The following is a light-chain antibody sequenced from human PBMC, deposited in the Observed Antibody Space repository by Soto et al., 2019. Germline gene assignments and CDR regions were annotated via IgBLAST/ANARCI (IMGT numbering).Light chain of an antibody. CDR2: DVN. CDR1: SSDVGGYNY. Sequence: QSALTQPRSVSGSPGQSVTISCTGTSSDVGGYNYVSWYQQHPGKAPKLMIYDVNKWPSGVPDRFSGSKSGNTASLTISGHQAEDEDDYYCCSYGGSYEVFGGGTK. CDR3: CSYGGSYEV. V-gene: IGLV2-11*01. J-gene: IGLJ2*01.